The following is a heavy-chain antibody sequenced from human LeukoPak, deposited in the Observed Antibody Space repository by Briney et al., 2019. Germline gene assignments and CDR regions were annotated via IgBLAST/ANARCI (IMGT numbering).Heavy chain of an antibody. J-gene: IGHJ4*02. CDR3: ARHLQQAYYFDY. V-gene: IGHV1-2*06. CDR1: GYTFTGYY. D-gene: IGHD6-13*01. Sequence: GASVKVSCKASGYTFTGYYMHWVQQAPGQGLEWMGRINPNSGGTNYAQKFQGRVTMTRDTSISTAYMELSRLRSDDTAVYYCARHLQQAYYFDYWGQGTLVTVSS. CDR2: INPNSGGT.